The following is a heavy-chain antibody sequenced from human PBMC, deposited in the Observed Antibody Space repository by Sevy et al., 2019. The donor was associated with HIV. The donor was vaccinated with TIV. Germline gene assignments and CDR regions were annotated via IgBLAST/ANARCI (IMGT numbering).Heavy chain of an antibody. CDR2: INPNSGDT. D-gene: IGHD3-10*01. CDR3: ARGLGGSGSYYRDY. V-gene: IGHV1-2*02. J-gene: IGHJ4*02. CDR1: GYTFTGYY. Sequence: ASVKVSCKASGYTFTGYYMHWVRQAPGQGLEWMGWINPNSGDTNYAQKFQGRVTMTRDTSISTAYMELSRLRSDDTAVYYCARGLGGSGSYYRDYWGQGTLVTVSS.